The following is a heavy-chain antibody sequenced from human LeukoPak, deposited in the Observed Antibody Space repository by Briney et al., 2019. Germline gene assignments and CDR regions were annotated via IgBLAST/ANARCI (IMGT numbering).Heavy chain of an antibody. Sequence: GGFLRLSCTASGLTFSTSGFNWVRQAPGKGLEWVASIGPTGSDRYHADSIKGRFTISRDNANNFLYLQMNGLRAEDTAVYYCATETNGRHYDYWGQGTLLTVSS. J-gene: IGHJ4*02. D-gene: IGHD1-14*01. CDR3: ATETNGRHYDY. CDR2: IGPTGSDR. V-gene: IGHV3-21*06. CDR1: GLTFSTSG.